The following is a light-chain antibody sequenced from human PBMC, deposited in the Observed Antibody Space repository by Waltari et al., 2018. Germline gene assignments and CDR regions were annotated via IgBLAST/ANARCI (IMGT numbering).Light chain of an antibody. J-gene: IGLJ1*01. V-gene: IGLV2-23*02. CDR2: EVT. CDR3: CSYAGLGIYV. Sequence: QSGLTQPASVSGSPGQSITVSCTGTSSAVGNYNLVSWYQQYPGKAPLLLVYEVTKRASGVSVRFFGSKSGNKASLTISGLQSEDEADYYCCSYAGLGIYVFGTGTKVTVL. CDR1: SSAVGNYNL.